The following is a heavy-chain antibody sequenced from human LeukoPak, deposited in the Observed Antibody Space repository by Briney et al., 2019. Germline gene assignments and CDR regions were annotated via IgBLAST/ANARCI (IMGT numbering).Heavy chain of an antibody. Sequence: SETLSLTCTVSAGTINSYYLSWIRQPPGKGLEWIGNIHYSGSTNYNSSLQSRVTISIDTSKNHFSLKLTSVTAADTAVYYCAGWVVTASRTEFFQNRGEGSSVTVSS. D-gene: IGHD2-21*02. CDR2: IHYSGST. CDR1: AGTINSYY. V-gene: IGHV4-59*01. CDR3: AGWVVTASRTEFFQN. J-gene: IGHJ1*01.